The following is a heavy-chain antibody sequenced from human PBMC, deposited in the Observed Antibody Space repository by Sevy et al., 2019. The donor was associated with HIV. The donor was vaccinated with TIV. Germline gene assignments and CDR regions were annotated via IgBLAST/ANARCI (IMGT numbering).Heavy chain of an antibody. CDR2: IYYSGST. D-gene: IGHD1-26*01. V-gene: IGHV4-39*01. CDR1: GGSISSSSYY. Sequence: SETLSLTCTVSGGSISSSSYYWGWIRQPPGKGLEWIGSIYYSGSTYYNPSLKSRVTISVDTSKNQFSLKLSSVTAADTAVYYCARAWELLGAFDISGQRTLVTVSS. J-gene: IGHJ3*02. CDR3: ARAWELLGAFDI.